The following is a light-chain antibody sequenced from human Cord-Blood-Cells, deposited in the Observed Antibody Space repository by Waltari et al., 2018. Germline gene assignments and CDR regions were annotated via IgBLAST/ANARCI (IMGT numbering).Light chain of an antibody. CDR1: QSISSW. CDR2: KAS. J-gene: IGKJ2*01. CDR3: QQYNSYSYT. Sequence: DIQMTQSPSTLSASVGDRVTITCRASQSISSWLAWYQQKPGKAPQRLIYKASSLESGVPSRFSGSGSGTEFTLTISSLQPDDFATYYCQQYNSYSYTFGQGTKLEIK. V-gene: IGKV1-5*03.